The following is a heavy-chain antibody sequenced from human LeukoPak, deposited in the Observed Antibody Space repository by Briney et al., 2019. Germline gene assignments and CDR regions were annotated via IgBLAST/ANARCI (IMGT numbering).Heavy chain of an antibody. Sequence: GGSLRLSCAASGFTFSSYAMSWVRQAPGKGLEWVSAISGSGGSTYYADSVKGRFTISRDNSKNTLYLQMNSLRAEDTAVYYCATWLAPNYYDSSGYYPDAFDTWGQGTMVTVSS. CDR2: ISGSGGST. D-gene: IGHD3-22*01. CDR1: GFTFSSYA. J-gene: IGHJ3*02. CDR3: ATWLAPNYYDSSGYYPDAFDT. V-gene: IGHV3-23*01.